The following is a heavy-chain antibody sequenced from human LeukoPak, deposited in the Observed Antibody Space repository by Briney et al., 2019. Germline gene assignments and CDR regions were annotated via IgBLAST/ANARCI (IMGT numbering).Heavy chain of an antibody. Sequence: GESLKVSCKGSGYSFTSYWISWVRQMPGKGLEWMGRIDPSDSYTNYSPSFQGHVTISADKSISTAYLQWSSLKASDTAMYYCARYGSGSYAVDYWGQGTLVTVSS. J-gene: IGHJ4*01. CDR2: IDPSDSYT. V-gene: IGHV5-10-1*01. CDR3: ARYGSGSYAVDY. CDR1: GYSFTSYW. D-gene: IGHD3-10*01.